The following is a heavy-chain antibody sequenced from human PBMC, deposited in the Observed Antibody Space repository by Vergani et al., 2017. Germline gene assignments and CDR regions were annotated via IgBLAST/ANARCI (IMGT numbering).Heavy chain of an antibody. D-gene: IGHD1-26*01. V-gene: IGHV4-61*02. CDR1: GGSISSGSYY. CDR2: IYTSGRT. J-gene: IGHJ4*02. Sequence: QVQLQESGPGLVKPSQTLSLTCTVSGGSISSGSYYWSWIRQPAGKGLEWIGRIYTSGRTNYNPSLKSRGTISVDTSKNQFSLKLSSVTAADTAVYYCARFTVGATRRFDYWGQGTLVTVSS. CDR3: ARFTVGATRRFDY.